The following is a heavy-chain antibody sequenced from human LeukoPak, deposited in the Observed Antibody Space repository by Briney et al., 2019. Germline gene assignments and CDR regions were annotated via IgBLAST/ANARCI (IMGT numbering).Heavy chain of an antibody. V-gene: IGHV3-48*03. D-gene: IGHD3-3*01. CDR3: ARVWVWSSDV. Sequence: GGSLRLSCAASGFTFSSYEMNWVRKAPGKGLEWVSYISSSGSTIYYADSVKGRFTISRDNAKNSLYLQMISLRAEDTAVYYCARVWVWSSDVWGQGTTVTVSS. CDR1: GFTFSSYE. J-gene: IGHJ6*02. CDR2: ISSSGSTI.